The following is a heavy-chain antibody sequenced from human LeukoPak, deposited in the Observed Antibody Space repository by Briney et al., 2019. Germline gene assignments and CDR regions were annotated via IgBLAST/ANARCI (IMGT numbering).Heavy chain of an antibody. CDR3: ARDLDYGDYGR. CDR1: GGTFSSYA. CDR2: IIPIFGTA. D-gene: IGHD4-17*01. Sequence: GASVKVSCKASGGTFSSYAISWVRQAPGQGLEWMGGIIPIFGTANYAQKFQGRVTITADESTSTAFMELSSLRSGDTAVYYCARDLDYGDYGRWGQGTLVTVSS. V-gene: IGHV1-69*01. J-gene: IGHJ4*02.